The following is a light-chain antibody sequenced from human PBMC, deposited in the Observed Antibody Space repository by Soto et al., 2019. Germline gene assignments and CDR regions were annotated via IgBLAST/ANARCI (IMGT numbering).Light chain of an antibody. V-gene: IGLV2-14*01. Sequence: SALTQPGYESGSPGQSITISCTGTSSDVGGYNYVSWYQQHPGKAPKLMIYDVSNRPSGVSNRFSGSKSGNTASLTISGLQAEDEADYYCNAYTSRTRLYVFGTGTKVTVL. CDR1: SSDVGGYNY. J-gene: IGLJ1*01. CDR2: DVS. CDR3: NAYTSRTRLYV.